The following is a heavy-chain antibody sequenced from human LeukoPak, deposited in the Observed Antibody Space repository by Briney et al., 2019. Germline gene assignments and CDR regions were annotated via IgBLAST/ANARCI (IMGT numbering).Heavy chain of an antibody. CDR1: GGSLSSGGYY. Sequence: PPEALSLTCPDSGGSLSSGGYYWRWIRQPPGRGLAWIGYIYHSGSTYYNPSLKSRVTISVDRSKNQFSLKLSSKTAADTAVYYCTRVSRPYSSWNEKFDPGGEGTLVTVSS. V-gene: IGHV4-30-2*01. CDR3: TRVSRPYSSWNEKFDP. J-gene: IGHJ5*02. CDR2: IYHSGST. D-gene: IGHD6-6*01.